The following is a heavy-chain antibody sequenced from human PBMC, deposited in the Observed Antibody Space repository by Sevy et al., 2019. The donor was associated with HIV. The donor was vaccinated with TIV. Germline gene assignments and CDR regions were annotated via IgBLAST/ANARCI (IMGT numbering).Heavy chain of an antibody. CDR3: AREGFKKGAFDI. J-gene: IGHJ3*02. CDR1: GFTFSSYS. V-gene: IGHV3-21*01. Sequence: GGSLRLSCAASGFTFSSYSMNWVRQAPGKGLEWVSSISSSSSYIYYADSVKGRFTISRDNAKNPLYLQMNSLRAEDTAVYYCAREGFKKGAFDIWGQGTMVTVSS. CDR2: ISSSSSYI.